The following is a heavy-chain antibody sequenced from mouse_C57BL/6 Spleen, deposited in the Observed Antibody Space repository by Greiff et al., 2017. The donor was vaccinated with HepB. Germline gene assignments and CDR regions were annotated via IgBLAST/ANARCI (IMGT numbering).Heavy chain of an antibody. V-gene: IGHV5-17*01. J-gene: IGHJ3*01. D-gene: IGHD4-1*01. CDR3: ARPGTGKAWFAY. Sequence: EVKLQESGGGLVKPGGSLKLSCAASGFTFSDYGMHWVRQAPEKGLEWVAYISSGSSTIYYADTVKGRFTISRDNAKNTLFLQMTSLRSEDTAMYYCARPGTGKAWFAYWGQGTLVTVSA. CDR2: ISSGSSTI. CDR1: GFTFSDYG.